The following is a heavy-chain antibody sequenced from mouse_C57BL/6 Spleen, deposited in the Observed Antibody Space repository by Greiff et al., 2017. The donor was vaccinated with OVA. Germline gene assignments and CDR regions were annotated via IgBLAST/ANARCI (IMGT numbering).Heavy chain of an antibody. CDR3: AREFFYYYGSSRSYFDV. V-gene: IGHV5-4*01. J-gene: IGHJ1*03. CDR1: GFTFSSYA. CDR2: ISDGGSYT. Sequence: EVQRVESGGGLVKPGGSLKLSCAASGFTFSSYAMSWVRQTPEKRLEWVATISDGGSYTYYPDNVKGRFTISRDNAKNNLYLQMSHLKSEDTAMYYCAREFFYYYGSSRSYFDVWGTGTTVTVSS. D-gene: IGHD1-1*01.